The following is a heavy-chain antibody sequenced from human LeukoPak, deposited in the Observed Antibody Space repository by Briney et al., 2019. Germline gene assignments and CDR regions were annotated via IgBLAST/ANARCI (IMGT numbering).Heavy chain of an antibody. CDR3: ARSPRGVRGVIDY. CDR2: ISAYNGNT. D-gene: IGHD3-10*01. CDR1: GYTFTSYG. J-gene: IGHJ4*02. Sequence: ASVTVSFTSSGYTFTSYGISWVRQAPGQGLEWMGWISAYNGNTNYAQKLQGRVTMTTDTSTSTAYMELRSLRSDDTAVYYCARSPRGVRGVIDYWGQGTLVTVSS. V-gene: IGHV1-18*01.